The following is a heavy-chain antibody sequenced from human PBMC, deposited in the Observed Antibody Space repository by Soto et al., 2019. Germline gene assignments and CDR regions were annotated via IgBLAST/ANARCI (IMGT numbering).Heavy chain of an antibody. Sequence: GGSLRLSCAASGFTFSSYAMSWVRQAPGKGLEWVSAISGSGGSTYYADSVKGRFTISRDNSKNTLYLQMNSLRAEDTAVYYCAKLSRDTMVRGVIDYWGQGTLVTVSS. D-gene: IGHD3-10*01. CDR1: GFTFSSYA. V-gene: IGHV3-23*01. J-gene: IGHJ4*02. CDR2: ISGSGGST. CDR3: AKLSRDTMVRGVIDY.